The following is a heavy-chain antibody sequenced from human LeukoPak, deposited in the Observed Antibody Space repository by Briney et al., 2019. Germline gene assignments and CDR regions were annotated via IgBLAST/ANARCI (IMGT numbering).Heavy chain of an antibody. V-gene: IGHV3-30*03. CDR3: ARGQLRYFDWLSSNYYYGMDV. D-gene: IGHD3-9*01. CDR1: GFTFNTYG. CDR2: VSSDGSHT. Sequence: PGGSLRLSCAASGFTFNTYGLHWVRQAPGKGLEWVAVVSSDGSHTFYGDSVKGRFTISRDNSKNTLYLQMNSLRSEDTAVYFCARGQLRYFDWLSSNYYYGMDVWGQGTTVTVSS. J-gene: IGHJ6*02.